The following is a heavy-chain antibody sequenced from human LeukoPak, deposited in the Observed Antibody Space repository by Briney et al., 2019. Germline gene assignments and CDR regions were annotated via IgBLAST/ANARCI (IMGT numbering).Heavy chain of an antibody. J-gene: IGHJ4*02. CDR1: GFSFTSYG. CDR2: ITYDGYYK. V-gene: IGHV3-30*03. CDR3: ARDLHPRYYLPDY. Sequence: GGSLRLSCAASGFSFTSYGMHWVRQAPGKGLEWVALITYDGYYKYYSDSVKGRFTISRDNAKNSLYLQMNSLRAEDTAVYYCARDLHPRYYLPDYWGQGTLVTVSS. D-gene: IGHD1-26*01.